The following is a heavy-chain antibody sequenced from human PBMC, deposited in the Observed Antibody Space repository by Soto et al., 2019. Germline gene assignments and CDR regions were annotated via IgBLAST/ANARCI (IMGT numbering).Heavy chain of an antibody. CDR2: INTYNGNT. J-gene: IGHJ6*01. Sequence: SGKLCSKAPGYTFANSELSWGLQAPGRRLEWMGWINTYNGNTNHAQKLQGRVTMTTDTSTSTAYKELRSLRSDDTAVYYYAIGGSGMVWFVSRYYYHYLMDVCAQGSSVTVS. CDR1: GYTFANSE. D-gene: IGHD3-10*01. V-gene: IGHV1-18*01. CDR3: AIGGSGMVWFVSRYYYHYLMDV.